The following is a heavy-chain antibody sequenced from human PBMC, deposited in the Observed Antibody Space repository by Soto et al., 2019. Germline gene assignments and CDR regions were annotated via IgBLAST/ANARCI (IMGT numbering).Heavy chain of an antibody. CDR1: GDSVSSYNYY. Sequence: KPSETLSLTCTVSGDSVSSYNYYWTWIRQSPGKGLEWVGYIYSSGNTKYNPSLKNRVTISLHTSSNQFSLNLTSVTAADTAVYYCARDIRGYSRAFDFWGQGTLVTVSS. CDR3: ARDIRGYSRAFDF. J-gene: IGHJ4*02. CDR2: IYSSGNT. V-gene: IGHV4-61*01. D-gene: IGHD5-18*01.